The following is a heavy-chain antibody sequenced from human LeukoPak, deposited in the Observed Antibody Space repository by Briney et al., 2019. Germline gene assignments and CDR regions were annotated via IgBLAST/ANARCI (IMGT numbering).Heavy chain of an antibody. CDR1: GYSFTSYG. Sequence: ASVKVSCKASGYSFTSYGISWVRQAPGQGLEWMGWISTYNGNTNYAQRLQGRVTMTTDTSTSTAYMELRSLTSDDTAVYYCARVPSGGPFDYWGQGTLVTVSS. V-gene: IGHV1-18*01. CDR2: ISTYNGNT. J-gene: IGHJ4*02. CDR3: ARVPSGGPFDY. D-gene: IGHD2-15*01.